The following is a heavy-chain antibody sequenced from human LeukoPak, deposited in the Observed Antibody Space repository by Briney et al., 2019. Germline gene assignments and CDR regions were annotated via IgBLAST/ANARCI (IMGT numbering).Heavy chain of an antibody. V-gene: IGHV3-21*01. CDR1: GFTFSTYS. CDR3: AKATFYHDISGYYHLDY. J-gene: IGHJ4*02. Sequence: KPGGSLRLSCAASGFTFSTYSMNWVRQAPGKGLEWVSSISSGSSFIYYADSVKGRFTISRDSSKNTLYLQMNSLRDEDTAVYYCAKATFYHDISGYYHLDYWGQGTLVTVSS. D-gene: IGHD3-22*01. CDR2: ISSGSSFI.